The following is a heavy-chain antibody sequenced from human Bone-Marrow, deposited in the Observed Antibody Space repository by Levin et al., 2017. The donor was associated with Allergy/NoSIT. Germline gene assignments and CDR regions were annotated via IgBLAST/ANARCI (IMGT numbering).Heavy chain of an antibody. V-gene: IGHV3-30*09. J-gene: IGHJ4*02. CDR1: GFPFSGYA. CDR2: VSGDGISR. CDR3: ARDSCSTTNCYAGESYFDY. Sequence: SCAISGFPFSGYAMHWVRQAPGKGLEWVAVVSGDGISRSYADSVNGRFAISRDNSKNRLFLQMSSLRVDDTAVYYCARDSCSTTNCYAGESYFDYWGQGTLVTVSS. D-gene: IGHD2-2*01.